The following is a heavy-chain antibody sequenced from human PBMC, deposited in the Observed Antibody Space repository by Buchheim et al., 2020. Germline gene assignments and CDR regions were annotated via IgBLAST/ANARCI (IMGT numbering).Heavy chain of an antibody. CDR1: GFTFNTYA. V-gene: IGHV3-23*01. CDR3: ARDVRYCSNNRCDT. CDR2: ITSSGGYT. D-gene: IGHD2-2*01. Sequence: EVQLLESGGGLVQPGGSLRLSCAASGFTFNTYAMSWVRQAPGKGLEWVSGITSSGGYTFYADSVKGRFTISRDNFKNTLSLQMNRLRDEDTALYYCARDVRYCSNNRCDTWGQG. J-gene: IGHJ5*02.